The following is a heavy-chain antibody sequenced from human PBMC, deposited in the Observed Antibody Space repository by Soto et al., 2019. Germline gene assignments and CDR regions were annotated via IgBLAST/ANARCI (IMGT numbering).Heavy chain of an antibody. V-gene: IGHV1-8*01. CDR3: AGQKVGTTAIDF. Sequence: QAQLVQSGAEVKKPGASVKVSCKASGYTFTGYDISWVRQATGQGLEWMGWMNPNSGNTGYAQNFQGKVTMTRDNSITTAYMELTSLRDDDSAVYYCAGQKVGTTAIDFWGQGTPVTVSS. D-gene: IGHD1-1*01. CDR1: GYTFTGYD. CDR2: MNPNSGNT. J-gene: IGHJ4*02.